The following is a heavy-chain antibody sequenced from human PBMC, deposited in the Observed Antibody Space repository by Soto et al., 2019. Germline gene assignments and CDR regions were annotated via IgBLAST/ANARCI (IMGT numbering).Heavy chain of an antibody. Sequence: GASVKVSCKASGYTFTGYYVHCVRQAPGQGLEWMGWINPNSGGTNYAQKFQGWVTMTRDTSISTAYMELSRLRSDDTAVYYCARDRGLGRDYFDYWGQGTLVTVSS. J-gene: IGHJ4*02. D-gene: IGHD5-12*01. V-gene: IGHV1-2*04. CDR2: INPNSGGT. CDR3: ARDRGLGRDYFDY. CDR1: GYTFTGYY.